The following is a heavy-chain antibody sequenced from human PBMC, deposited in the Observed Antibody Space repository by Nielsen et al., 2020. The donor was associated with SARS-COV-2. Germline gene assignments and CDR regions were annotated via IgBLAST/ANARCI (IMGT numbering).Heavy chain of an antibody. J-gene: IGHJ4*02. D-gene: IGHD2-15*01. CDR3: AKDWTAIVVVPSGGVDY. V-gene: IGHV3-30*18. CDR1: GFTFGTYG. Sequence: GGSLRLSCAASGFTFGTYGMPWVRQAPGKGLEWVAAISYDGSNKYYVDSVKGRFTISRDNSKNTLYLQMSSLREEDTAVYYCAKDWTAIVVVPSGGVDYWGQGTLVTVSS. CDR2: ISYDGSNK.